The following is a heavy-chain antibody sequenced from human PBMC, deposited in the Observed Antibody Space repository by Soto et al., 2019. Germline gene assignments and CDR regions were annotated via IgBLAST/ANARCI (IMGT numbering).Heavy chain of an antibody. CDR3: AREEIQLWHGYYYYYGMDV. CDR2: ISYDGSNK. D-gene: IGHD5-18*01. J-gene: IGHJ6*02. Sequence: QVQLVESGGGVVQPGRSLRLSCAASGFTFSSYAMHWVRQAPGKGLEWVAVISYDGSNKYYADSVKGRFTISRDNSKNTLYLQMNSLRAEDTAVYYCAREEIQLWHGYYYYYGMDVWGQGTTVTVSS. CDR1: GFTFSSYA. V-gene: IGHV3-30-3*01.